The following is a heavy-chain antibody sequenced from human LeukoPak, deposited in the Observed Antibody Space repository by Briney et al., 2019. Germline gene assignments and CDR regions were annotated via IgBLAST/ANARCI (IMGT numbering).Heavy chain of an antibody. J-gene: IGHJ4*02. CDR1: GFSFNDFA. CDR2: VSGSGAST. D-gene: IGHD7-27*01. V-gene: IGHV3-23*01. CDR3: AKDGGLWVSAHWGDS. Sequence: PGGSLRLSCAASGFSFNDFAMNWVRQAPGKGLEWVSAVSGSGASTHLGDSVKGRFTVSRDNSKNTLFLQMNSLRAEDTAVYYCAKDGGLWVSAHWGDSWGRGTLVTVSS.